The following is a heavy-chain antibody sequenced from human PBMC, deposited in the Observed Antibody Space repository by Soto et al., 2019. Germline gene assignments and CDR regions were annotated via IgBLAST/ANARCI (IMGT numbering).Heavy chain of an antibody. CDR1: GFTFSSYA. D-gene: IGHD2-8*01. CDR2: ISYDGSNK. CDR3: AGSTSRMN. Sequence: PGGSLRLSCAASGFTFSSYAMHWVRQAPGKGLDWLAAISYDGSNKYYADSVKGRFTIPTDNSKNTLYLQMNSRSAEDTAVYYCAGSTSRMNWGQGTLVTVSS. V-gene: IGHV3-30-3*01. J-gene: IGHJ4*02.